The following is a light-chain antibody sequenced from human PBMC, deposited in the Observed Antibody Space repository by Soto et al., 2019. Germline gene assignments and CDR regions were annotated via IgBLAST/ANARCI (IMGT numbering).Light chain of an antibody. Sequence: DIQMTQSPSTLSASVGDRVTITCRASQRISNWLAWYQQKPGKAPKLLIYDDSSLESGVPSRFSGSGSGTEFTLTISSLQPDDVATNNCQQYNLGTFGQGTKVEIK. CDR1: QRISNW. J-gene: IGKJ1*01. V-gene: IGKV1-5*01. CDR3: QQYNLGT. CDR2: DDS.